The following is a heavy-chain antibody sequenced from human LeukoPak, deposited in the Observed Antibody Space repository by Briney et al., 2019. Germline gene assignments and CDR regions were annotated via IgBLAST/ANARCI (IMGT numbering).Heavy chain of an antibody. J-gene: IGHJ4*02. D-gene: IGHD2-8*02. CDR2: IGGSGGST. V-gene: IGHV3-23*01. Sequence: QPGGSLRLSCAASGFTFSSYVMSWVRQAPGKGLDWVSTIGGSGGSTYYADSVKGRFTISRDNSKNTLYLQMNTLRAEDTAVYYCATPVVPGGRYWGQGTLVTVSS. CDR1: GFTFSSYV. CDR3: ATPVVPGGRY.